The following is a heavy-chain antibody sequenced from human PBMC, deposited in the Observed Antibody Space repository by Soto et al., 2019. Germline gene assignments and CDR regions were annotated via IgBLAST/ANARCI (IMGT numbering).Heavy chain of an antibody. CDR3: AREARFYGGYYYYGMDV. Sequence: GGSLRLSCAASGFTFSSHWMSWVRQAPGKGLEWVANIKQDGSEKYYVDSVKGRVTISRDNAKNSLYLQMNSLRAEDTAVYYCAREARFYGGYYYYGMDVWGQGTTVTVSS. CDR2: IKQDGSEK. V-gene: IGHV3-7*01. CDR1: GFTFSSHW. J-gene: IGHJ6*02. D-gene: IGHD4-17*01.